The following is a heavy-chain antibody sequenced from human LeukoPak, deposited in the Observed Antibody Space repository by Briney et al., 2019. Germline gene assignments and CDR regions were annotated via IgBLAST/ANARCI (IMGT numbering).Heavy chain of an antibody. V-gene: IGHV3-30*18. CDR3: ANAEVERMIRGVINLRRFDY. CDR2: ISYDGSNK. D-gene: IGHD3-10*01. CDR1: GFTFSSYG. Sequence: GRSLRLSCAASGFTFSSYGMQWVRQAPGKGLEWVAVISYDGSNKYYADSVKGRFTISRDNSKNTLYLQMNSLRAEDTAVYYCANAEVERMIRGVINLRRFDYWGQGTLVTVSS. J-gene: IGHJ4*02.